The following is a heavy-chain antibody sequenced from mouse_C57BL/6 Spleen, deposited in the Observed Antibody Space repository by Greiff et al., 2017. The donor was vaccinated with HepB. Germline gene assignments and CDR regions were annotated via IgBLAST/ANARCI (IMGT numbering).Heavy chain of an antibody. D-gene: IGHD2-3*01. J-gene: IGHJ4*01. CDR2: IYPGSGST. V-gene: IGHV1-55*01. CDR1: GYTFTSYW. CDR3: VYDGYYVGAMDY. Sequence: VQLKQPGAELVKPGASVKMSCKASGYTFTSYWITWVKQRPGQGLEWIGDIYPGSGSTNYNEKFKSKATLTVDTSSSTAYMQLSSLTSEDSAVYYCVYDGYYVGAMDYWGQGTSVTVSS.